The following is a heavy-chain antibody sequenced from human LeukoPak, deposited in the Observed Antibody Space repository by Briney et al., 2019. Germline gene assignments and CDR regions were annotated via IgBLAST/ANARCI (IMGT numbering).Heavy chain of an antibody. CDR3: ARAYCSSTSCQKRGYYYYYMDV. CDR2: ITQDGSEK. Sequence: GGSLRLSCAASGFTFSSYWMSWVRQAPGRGLEWVANITQDGSEKHYVESVKGRFTISRDNAKNTLYLQMNSLRAEETAVYYCARAYCSSTSCQKRGYYYYYMDVWGKGTTVTVSS. J-gene: IGHJ6*03. V-gene: IGHV3-7*01. D-gene: IGHD2-2*01. CDR1: GFTFSSYW.